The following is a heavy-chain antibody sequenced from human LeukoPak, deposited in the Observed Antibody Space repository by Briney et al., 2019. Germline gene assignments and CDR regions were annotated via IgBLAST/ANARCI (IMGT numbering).Heavy chain of an antibody. Sequence: PGGSLRLSCAASGFTFSSYGMSWVRQATGRGLEWFSAISGSGGSTYYADSVKGRYTISSDNSKNTLYLQMNSLRAEDTAVYYCARRAGAYSHPYDYWGQGTLVTVSS. D-gene: IGHD4/OR15-4a*01. CDR3: ARRAGAYSHPYDY. CDR2: ISGSGGST. CDR1: GFTFSSYG. V-gene: IGHV3-23*01. J-gene: IGHJ4*02.